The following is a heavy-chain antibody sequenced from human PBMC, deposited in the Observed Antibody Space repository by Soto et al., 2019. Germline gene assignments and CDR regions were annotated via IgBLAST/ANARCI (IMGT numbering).Heavy chain of an antibody. Sequence: QVQLVESGGGVVQPGRSLRLSCAASGFTFSSYAMHWVRQAPGKGLEWVAVISYDGSNKYYADSVKGRFTISRENSKNTLYLQMNSLRAEDTAVYYCARADSSGYYRYGMDVWGQGTTVTVSS. CDR2: ISYDGSNK. CDR3: ARADSSGYYRYGMDV. J-gene: IGHJ6*02. V-gene: IGHV3-30-3*01. CDR1: GFTFSSYA. D-gene: IGHD3-22*01.